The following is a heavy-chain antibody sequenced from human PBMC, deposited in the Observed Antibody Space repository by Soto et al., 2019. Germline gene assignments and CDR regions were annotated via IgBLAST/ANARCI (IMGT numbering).Heavy chain of an antibody. Sequence: QLQLQESGSGLVKPSQTLSLTCAVSGGSISRGGYSWSWIRQPPGKGMEWIGYIYHSGSTYYNPSLKSRVTVSVNRTKNQFSLKLSCVTDADTAVYDCATCWMYAPRVDAWGQGTLVTGSS. D-gene: IGHD2-8*01. CDR1: GGSISRGGYS. CDR3: ATCWMYAPRVDA. CDR2: IYHSGST. V-gene: IGHV4-30-2*01. J-gene: IGHJ5*02.